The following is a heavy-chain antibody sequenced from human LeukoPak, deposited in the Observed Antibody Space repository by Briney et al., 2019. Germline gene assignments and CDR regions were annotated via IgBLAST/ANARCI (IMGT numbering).Heavy chain of an antibody. D-gene: IGHD2-15*01. CDR2: ISGSGGST. V-gene: IGHV3-23*01. CDR1: GFTFSSYA. Sequence: PGGSLRLSCAASGFTFSSYAMSWVRQAPGKGLEWVSAISGSGGSTYYADSVKGRFTISRDNSKNTLYLQMNSLRAEDTAVYYCAKDRGGYCSGGSCHALDYWGQGTLVTVSS. CDR3: AKDRGGYCSGGSCHALDY. J-gene: IGHJ4*02.